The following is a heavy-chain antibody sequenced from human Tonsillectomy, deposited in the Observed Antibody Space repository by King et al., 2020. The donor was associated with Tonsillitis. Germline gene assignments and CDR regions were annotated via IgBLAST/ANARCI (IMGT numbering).Heavy chain of an antibody. CDR1: GFTFSGSN. J-gene: IGHJ3*02. CDR3: TRLDSSPAVAAFDI. Sequence: VQLVESGGGLVQPGGSLKLSCAASGFTFSGSNIHWVRQASGKGLEWVGRILSKGNSYATAYAASVKGRFTISRDDSKNMAYLQMNSLKTEDTAVYYCTRLDSSPAVAAFDIWGQGTMVTVSS. CDR2: ILSKGNSYAT. D-gene: IGHD6-19*01. V-gene: IGHV3-73*01.